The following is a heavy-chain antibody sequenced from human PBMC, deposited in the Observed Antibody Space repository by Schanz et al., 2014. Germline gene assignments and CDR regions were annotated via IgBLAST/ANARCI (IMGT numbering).Heavy chain of an antibody. Sequence: EVQLVESGGGLIQPGGSLRLSCAASGFGFSSYSMNWVRQAPGKGLEWVSYISSSSSTRYYADSVKGRFTISRDNAKNSLYLEMNSLRAEDTALYYCARDRRNADLDYWGQGTLXTVSS. CDR1: GFGFSSYS. CDR2: ISSSSSTR. J-gene: IGHJ4*02. D-gene: IGHD1-1*01. V-gene: IGHV3-48*01. CDR3: ARDRRNADLDY.